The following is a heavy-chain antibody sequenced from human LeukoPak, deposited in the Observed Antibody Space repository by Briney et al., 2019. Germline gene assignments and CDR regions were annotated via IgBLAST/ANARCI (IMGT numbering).Heavy chain of an antibody. CDR1: GYTFTSYD. CDR2: MNPNSGNT. Sequence: DSVKVSRKASGYTFTSYDINWVRQATGQGLEWMGWMNPNSGNTGYAQKFQGRVTMTRNTSISTAYMELSSLRSEDTAVYYCAITEYNWNDRDDYWGQGTLVTVSS. V-gene: IGHV1-8*01. D-gene: IGHD1-20*01. CDR3: AITEYNWNDRDDY. J-gene: IGHJ4*02.